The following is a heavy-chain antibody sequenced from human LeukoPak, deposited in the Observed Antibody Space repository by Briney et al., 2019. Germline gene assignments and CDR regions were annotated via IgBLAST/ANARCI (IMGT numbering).Heavy chain of an antibody. J-gene: IGHJ6*03. Sequence: GGSLRLSCAASGFTFSSYWMSWVRQAPGKGLEWVANIKQDGSEKYYADSVKGRFTISRDNAKNSLYLQMNSLRAEDTAVYYCARGPPGCSSTSCFEVSYYYYYMDVWGKGTTVTVSS. CDR1: GFTFSSYW. CDR3: ARGPPGCSSTSCFEVSYYYYYMDV. V-gene: IGHV3-7*01. CDR2: IKQDGSEK. D-gene: IGHD2-2*01.